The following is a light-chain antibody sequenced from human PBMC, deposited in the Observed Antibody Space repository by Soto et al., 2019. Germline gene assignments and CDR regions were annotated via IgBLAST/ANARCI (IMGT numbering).Light chain of an antibody. J-gene: IGLJ3*02. CDR3: AAWDDNLNGPL. V-gene: IGLV1-44*01. Sequence: QSALTQPPSLSGTTGQRVTISCSGRNSNIGRYSVNWYQHFSGTAPKILIYSDDERPSGVPDRFSGSKSGTSASLAISGLQSEDEAEYYCAAWDDNLNGPLFGGGTKLTVL. CDR2: SDD. CDR1: NSNIGRYS.